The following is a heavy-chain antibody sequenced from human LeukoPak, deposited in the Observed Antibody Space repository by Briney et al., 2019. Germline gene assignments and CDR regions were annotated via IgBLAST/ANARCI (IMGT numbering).Heavy chain of an antibody. J-gene: IGHJ3*02. CDR2: ISGSGGST. V-gene: IGHV3-23*01. Sequence: GGSLRLSCAASGFTFSSYAMSWVRQAPGKGLEWVSAISGSGGSTYYADSVKGRFTISSDNSKNTLYLQMNSLRAEDTAVYYCARTFITLDAFDIWGQGTMVTVSS. D-gene: IGHD1/OR15-1a*01. CDR1: GFTFSSYA. CDR3: ARTFITLDAFDI.